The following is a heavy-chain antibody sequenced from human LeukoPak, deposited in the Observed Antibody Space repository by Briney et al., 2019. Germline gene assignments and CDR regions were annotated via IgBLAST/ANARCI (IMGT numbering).Heavy chain of an antibody. CDR2: ISYDGSNT. Sequence: GGSLRLSCAASGFTFSSYGMHWVRQAPGKGLEWVAVISYDGSNTYYADSVKGRFTISRDNSKNTLYLQMNSLRAEDTAVYYCAKVGLTVTTILDYFDYWGQGTLVTVSS. CDR1: GFTFSSYG. CDR3: AKVGLTVTTILDYFDY. D-gene: IGHD4-11*01. V-gene: IGHV3-30*18. J-gene: IGHJ4*02.